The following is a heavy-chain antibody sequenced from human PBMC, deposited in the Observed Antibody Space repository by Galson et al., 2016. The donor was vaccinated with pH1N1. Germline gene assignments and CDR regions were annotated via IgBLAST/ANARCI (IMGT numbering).Heavy chain of an antibody. CDR1: GFNFDTFA. D-gene: IGHD4-17*01. J-gene: IGHJ6*02. CDR2: ISYNGPEQ. Sequence: SLRLSCAASGFNFDTFAMHWVRQTPGKGLEWVAFISYNGPEQSYADSLKGRSTISKDNSKNTLYLQMSSLRAEDTALYYCAREDWSYGDTYYYGMDVWGQGTTVTVSS. CDR3: AREDWSYGDTYYYGMDV. V-gene: IGHV3-30-3*01.